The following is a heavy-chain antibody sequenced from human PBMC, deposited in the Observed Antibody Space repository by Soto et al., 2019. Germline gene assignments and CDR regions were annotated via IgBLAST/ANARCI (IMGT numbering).Heavy chain of an antibody. Sequence: QVQLVQSGAEVKKPGASVKVSCKASGYTFTSYAMHWVRQAPGQRLEWMGWINAGNGNTKYSQKFQGRVTITRDTSASTAYMGLSSLRSEDTAVYYCAREDKEDWNYEYGMDVWGQGTTVTVSS. CDR1: GYTFTSYA. CDR2: INAGNGNT. J-gene: IGHJ6*02. V-gene: IGHV1-3*01. D-gene: IGHD1-1*01. CDR3: AREDKEDWNYEYGMDV.